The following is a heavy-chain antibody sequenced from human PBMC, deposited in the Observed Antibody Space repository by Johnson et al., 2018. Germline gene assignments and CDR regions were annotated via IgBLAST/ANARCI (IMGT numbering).Heavy chain of an antibody. CDR3: AKDFKRGSGLKYYYYYMDV. D-gene: IGHD6-19*01. Sequence: QVQLVESGGGVVQPGRSLRLSCVASGFTFSSYGMHWVRQAPGKGLEWVAVISYDGSNKYYADSVKGRFTISRDNSKNTLYLQMNSLRAEDTAVYYCAKDFKRGSGLKYYYYYMDVWGKGTTVTVSS. CDR2: ISYDGSNK. J-gene: IGHJ6*03. V-gene: IGHV3-30*18. CDR1: GFTFSSYG.